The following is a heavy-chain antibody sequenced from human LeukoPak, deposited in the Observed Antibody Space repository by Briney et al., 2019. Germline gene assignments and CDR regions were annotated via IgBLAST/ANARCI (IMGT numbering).Heavy chain of an antibody. CDR3: NGHLGNWFDP. J-gene: IGHJ5*02. V-gene: IGHV4-31*06. CDR2: IYYSGTI. CDR1: GGSISSGNYC. D-gene: IGHD2-8*01. Sequence: SQTLSLTCTVSGGSISSGNYCWSWIRQHPGKGLEWIGCIYYSGTIYYPPPLKIRVSISVDTSKKQFSLKLSSVTAADTAVYYCNGHLGNWFDPWGQGTLVSVSS.